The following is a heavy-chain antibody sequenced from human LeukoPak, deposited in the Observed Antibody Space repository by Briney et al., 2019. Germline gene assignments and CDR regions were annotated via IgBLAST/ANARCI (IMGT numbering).Heavy chain of an antibody. D-gene: IGHD3-10*01. CDR2: IYYSGST. V-gene: IGHV4-59*12. CDR1: GGSIRGYY. CDR3: ASHYYGSGSFDY. Sequence: PSETLSLTCTVSGGSIRGYYWSWIRQPPGKGLEWIGYIYYSGSTNYNPSLKSRVTISVDTSKNQFSLKLSSVTAADTAVYYCASHYYGSGSFDYWGQGTLVTVSS. J-gene: IGHJ4*02.